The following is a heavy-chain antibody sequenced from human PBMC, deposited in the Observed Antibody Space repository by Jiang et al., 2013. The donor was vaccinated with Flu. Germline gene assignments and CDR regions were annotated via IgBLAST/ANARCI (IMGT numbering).Heavy chain of an antibody. J-gene: IGHJ4*02. CDR2: IGAGFDT. V-gene: IGHV3-13*01. CDR3: VRESPXYSGYAFFDY. Sequence: VQLVESGGGLVQPGGSLRLSCAASGFTFSSYDMHWVRQASGKGLEFVSAIGAGFDTYYAGSVKGRFTISRENAKSSLFLQMDSLTAGDTAVYYCVRESPXYSGYAFFDYWGQGALVTVS. CDR1: GFTFSSYD. D-gene: IGHD5-12*01.